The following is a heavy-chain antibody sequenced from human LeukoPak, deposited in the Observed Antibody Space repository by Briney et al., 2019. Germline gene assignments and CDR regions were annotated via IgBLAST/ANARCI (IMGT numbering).Heavy chain of an antibody. CDR3: ANHLEYCSTGSCSYFDY. J-gene: IGHJ4*02. V-gene: IGHV3-23*01. CDR1: GFTFSSYA. D-gene: IGHD2-15*01. Sequence: SGGSLRLSCAASGFTFSSYAMSWVRQAPGKGLEWVSAISASGDGTFYADSVKGRFTISRDNSKNMLYLQMNSLRADDTAVYYCANHLEYCSTGSCSYFDYWGQGTLVTVSS. CDR2: ISASGDGT.